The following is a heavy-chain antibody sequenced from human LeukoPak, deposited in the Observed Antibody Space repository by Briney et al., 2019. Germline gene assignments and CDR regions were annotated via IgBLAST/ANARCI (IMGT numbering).Heavy chain of an antibody. CDR2: ISWNSGSI. Sequence: GGSLRLSCAASGFTFDDYAMHWVRQAPGKGLEWVSGISWNSGSIGYADSVKGRFTISRDDAKNSLYLQMNSLRAEDTALYYCAKDRLVVARGAFDIWGQGTMVTVSS. CDR3: AKDRLVVARGAFDI. CDR1: GFTFDDYA. D-gene: IGHD3-22*01. J-gene: IGHJ3*02. V-gene: IGHV3-9*01.